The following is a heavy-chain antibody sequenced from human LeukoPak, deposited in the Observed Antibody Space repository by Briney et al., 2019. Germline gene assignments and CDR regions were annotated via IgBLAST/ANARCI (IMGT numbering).Heavy chain of an antibody. Sequence: SVKVSCKASGGTFSSYAISWVRQAPGQGLEWMGRIIPIFGTANYAQKFQGRVTITADESTSTAYMELSSLRSEDTAVYYCARSVYGSGSYLTPSEPWGQGTLVTVSS. V-gene: IGHV1-69*15. D-gene: IGHD3-10*01. CDR2: IIPIFGTA. CDR3: ARSVYGSGSYLTPSEP. J-gene: IGHJ5*02. CDR1: GGTFSSYA.